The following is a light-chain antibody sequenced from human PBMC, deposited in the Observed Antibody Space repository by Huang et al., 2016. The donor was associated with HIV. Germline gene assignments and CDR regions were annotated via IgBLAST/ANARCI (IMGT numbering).Light chain of an antibody. CDR1: QDISNS. CDR3: QQYYTSPRT. Sequence: DIQMTQSPSSLSVSVGDRVTITCRATQDISNSLAWYQQRYGNAPRLLMYETSRLNTGVPSRFSGSGSGTAHTLTISGLQPEDSATYYCQQYYTSPRTFGQGTKLEI. J-gene: IGKJ2*01. CDR2: ETS. V-gene: IGKV1-NL1*01.